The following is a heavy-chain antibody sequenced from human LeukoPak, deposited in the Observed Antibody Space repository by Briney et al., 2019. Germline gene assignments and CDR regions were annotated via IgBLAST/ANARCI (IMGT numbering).Heavy chain of an antibody. CDR2: IKQDGSEK. V-gene: IGHV3-7*03. D-gene: IGHD3-16*01. CDR3: ARDGFGTGSN. Sequence: GGSLRLSCAASGFTFSTYSMNWVRQAPGKGLEWVANIKQDGSEKNYVDSVKGRFIISRDNAKNPLYLQMNTLRADDTAVYYCARDGFGTGSNWGQGTLVTVSS. CDR1: GFTFSTYS. J-gene: IGHJ4*02.